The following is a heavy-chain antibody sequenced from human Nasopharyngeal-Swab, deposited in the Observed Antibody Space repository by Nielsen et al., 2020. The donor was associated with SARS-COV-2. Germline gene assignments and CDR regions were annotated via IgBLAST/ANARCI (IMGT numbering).Heavy chain of an antibody. Sequence: SETLSLTCTVSGGSISSGGYYWSWIRQHPGKGLEWIGYIYYSGSTYYNPSLKSRVTISMDTSKSQLSLKLYSATAAETAVYYCAREGRYYDRSAYNHYYFDSWGQGTLVTVSS. D-gene: IGHD3-22*01. J-gene: IGHJ4*02. CDR3: AREGRYYDRSAYNHYYFDS. V-gene: IGHV4-31*03. CDR1: GGSISSGGYY. CDR2: IYYSGST.